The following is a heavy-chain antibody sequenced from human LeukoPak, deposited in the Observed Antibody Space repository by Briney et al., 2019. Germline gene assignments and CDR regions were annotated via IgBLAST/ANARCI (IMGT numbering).Heavy chain of an antibody. D-gene: IGHD2-21*01. CDR3: ARGFVVVSEGLDLYYYYMDV. CDR1: GYTFTSYD. Sequence: ASVKVSCKASGYTFTSYDINWVRQATGQGLEWMGWMNPNSGNTGYAQKFQGRVTITRNTSISTAYMELSSLRSEDTAVYYCARGFVVVSEGLDLYYYYMDVWGKGTTVTVSS. J-gene: IGHJ6*03. V-gene: IGHV1-8*03. CDR2: MNPNSGNT.